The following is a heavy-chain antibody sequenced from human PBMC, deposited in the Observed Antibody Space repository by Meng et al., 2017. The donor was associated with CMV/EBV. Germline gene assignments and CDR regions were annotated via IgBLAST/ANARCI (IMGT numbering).Heavy chain of an antibody. V-gene: IGHV4-4*07. J-gene: IGHJ5*02. CDR3: AREIVVVPAAIDNWFDP. CDR1: GGSICIVY. CDR2: IYTSGST. Sequence: VLLNEWCPGLVKPSETLSLTGTVSGGSICIVYWSWIRQPAGKGLEWIGRIYTSGSTNYNPSLKSRVTMSVDTSKNQFSLKLSSVTAADTAVYYCAREIVVVPAAIDNWFDPWGQGTLVTVSS. D-gene: IGHD2-2*02.